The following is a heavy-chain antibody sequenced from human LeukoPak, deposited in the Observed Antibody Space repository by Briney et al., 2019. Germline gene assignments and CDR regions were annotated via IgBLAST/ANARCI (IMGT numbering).Heavy chain of an antibody. J-gene: IGHJ4*02. CDR3: AKGIKSFGY. Sequence: GGSLRLSCAASEFTFSSYAMSWVRQAPGKGLEWVSTISASGGSTYYADSVKGRFTISRDNSKNTLYLQMNSLRAEDTAVYYCAKGIKSFGYWGQGTLVTVSS. V-gene: IGHV3-23*01. D-gene: IGHD3-10*01. CDR1: EFTFSSYA. CDR2: ISASGGST.